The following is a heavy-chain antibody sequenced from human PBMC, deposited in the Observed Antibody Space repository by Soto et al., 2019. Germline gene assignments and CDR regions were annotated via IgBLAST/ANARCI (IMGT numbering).Heavy chain of an antibody. D-gene: IGHD2-2*01. CDR1: GFTFSSYG. CDR2: ISYDGSNK. CDR3: AKAPLSHWYQLRGDYYYGMDV. Sequence: QVQLVESGGGVVQPGRSLRLSCAASGFTFSSYGMHWVRQAPGKGLEWVAVISYDGSNKYYADSVKGRFTISRDNSKNPLYLQMNSLRAEDKAVYYGAKAPLSHWYQLRGDYYYGMDVWGQGTTVTVSS. V-gene: IGHV3-30*18. J-gene: IGHJ6*02.